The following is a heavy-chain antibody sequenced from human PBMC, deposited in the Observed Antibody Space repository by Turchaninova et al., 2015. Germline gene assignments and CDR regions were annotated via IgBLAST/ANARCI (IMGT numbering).Heavy chain of an antibody. D-gene: IGHD2-15*01. CDR2: CIPLFVTA. J-gene: IGHJ5*02. CDR3: ARVSSHCRRGSCYSLAYNWFDP. Sequence: QVQLVQSGAEVKKPGSSVTVSCKASGCTFSSSAISWVRQPPGKGLAWMGGCIPLFVTANYEQKCQGRVPMTAGESTSTAYMERGSLSSEDTAVYYCARVSSHCRRGSCYSLAYNWFDPWGQGTLVTVSS. V-gene: IGHV1-69*01. CDR1: GCTFSSSA.